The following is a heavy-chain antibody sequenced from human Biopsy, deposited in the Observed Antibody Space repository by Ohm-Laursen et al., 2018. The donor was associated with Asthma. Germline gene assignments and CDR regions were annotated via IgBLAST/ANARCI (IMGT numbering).Heavy chain of an antibody. CDR2: MSYDGSIK. CDR1: GFTFSSYG. Sequence: SLRLSCTASGFTFSSYGMDWVRQAPGKGLEWVALMSYDGSIKDYADSVKGRFTISRDNSMNTLYLHMNSLRVEDTAVYYCARGLDYSGRSGFDYWGQGALVTVSS. V-gene: IGHV3-33*05. J-gene: IGHJ4*02. D-gene: IGHD3-10*01. CDR3: ARGLDYSGRSGFDY.